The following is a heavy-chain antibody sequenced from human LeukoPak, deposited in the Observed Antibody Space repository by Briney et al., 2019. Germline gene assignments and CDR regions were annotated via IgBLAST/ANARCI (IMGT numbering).Heavy chain of an antibody. CDR3: ARDGLLGYFDY. CDR1: GFTFSSYA. D-gene: IGHD3-16*01. Sequence: GGSLRLSCAASGFTFSSYAMSWVRQAPGKGLEWVSAISGSGGSTYYADSVKGRFIISRDNSKNTLYLQMNSLRAEDTAVYYCARDGLLGYFDYWGQGTLVTVSS. J-gene: IGHJ4*02. V-gene: IGHV3-23*01. CDR2: ISGSGGST.